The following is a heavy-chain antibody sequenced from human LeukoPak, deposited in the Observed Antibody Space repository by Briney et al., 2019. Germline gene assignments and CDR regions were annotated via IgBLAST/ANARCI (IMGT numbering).Heavy chain of an antibody. CDR2: IHPNSGVT. CDR1: GYTFTGHY. Sequence: ASVKVSCKASGYTFTGHYMHWVRQAPGQGLEWMGWIHPNSGVTNYAQKFQGRVTMTRDTSISTAYMELSRLRSDDTAVYYCARFAAARPSDYWGQGTLVTVSS. D-gene: IGHD6-6*01. J-gene: IGHJ4*02. V-gene: IGHV1-2*02. CDR3: ARFAAARPSDY.